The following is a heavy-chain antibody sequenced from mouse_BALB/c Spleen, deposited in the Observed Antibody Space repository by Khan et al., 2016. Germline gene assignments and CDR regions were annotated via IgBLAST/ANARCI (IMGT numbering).Heavy chain of an antibody. CDR1: GFTFSNSG. Sequence: EVELVESGGGLVQPGGSLKLSCAASGFTFSNSGMSWVRQTPDKRLELVATINSNGGNTYYPDSEKGRFPISRDNSNNTLYLQMSSLKSEDTAMYYCARVYYYGSPYFDDGGQGTTLTVSS. D-gene: IGHD1-1*01. CDR2: INSNGGNT. V-gene: IGHV5-6-3*01. CDR3: ARVYYYGSPYFDD. J-gene: IGHJ2*01.